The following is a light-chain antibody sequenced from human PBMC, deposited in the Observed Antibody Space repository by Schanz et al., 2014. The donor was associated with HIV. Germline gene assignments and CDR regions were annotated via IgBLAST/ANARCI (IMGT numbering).Light chain of an antibody. CDR2: EST. CDR3: CSFSDSSSLV. Sequence: QSALTQPASVSGSPGQSITISCTGSSNDIGSYNLVSWYQQYPGKAPKLMIYESTKRPSGVSNRFSGSKSGNTASLTISGLQAEDEAHYYCCSFSDSSSLVFGGGTKLTVL. V-gene: IGLV2-23*01. CDR1: SNDIGSYNL. J-gene: IGLJ2*01.